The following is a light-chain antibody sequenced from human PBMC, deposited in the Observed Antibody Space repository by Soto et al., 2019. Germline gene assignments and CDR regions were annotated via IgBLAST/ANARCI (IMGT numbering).Light chain of an antibody. Sequence: VMTQSPANLSMVPGERITLSCRASQSVSSSYLAWYQQKPGQAPRLLIYGASSRATGIPDRFSGSGSGTDFTLTISRLEPEDFAVYYCQQYGSSPQTFGQGTKVE. CDR2: GAS. J-gene: IGKJ1*01. CDR1: QSVSSSY. V-gene: IGKV3-20*01. CDR3: QQYGSSPQT.